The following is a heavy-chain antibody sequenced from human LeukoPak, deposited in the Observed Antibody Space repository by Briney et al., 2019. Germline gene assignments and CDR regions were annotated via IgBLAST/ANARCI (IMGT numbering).Heavy chain of an antibody. J-gene: IGHJ5*02. Sequence: SETLSLTCAVYGGSFSGYYWSWIRQPPGKGLEWIGEVNHSGSTNYNPSLKSRVTISVDTSKNQFSLKLSSVTAADTAVYYCARGRYYYDSSGYYNWFDPWGQGTLVTVSS. D-gene: IGHD3-22*01. V-gene: IGHV4-34*01. CDR2: VNHSGST. CDR3: ARGRYYYDSSGYYNWFDP. CDR1: GGSFSGYY.